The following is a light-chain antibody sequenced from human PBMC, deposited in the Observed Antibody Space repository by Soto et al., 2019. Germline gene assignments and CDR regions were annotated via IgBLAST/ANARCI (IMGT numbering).Light chain of an antibody. CDR2: GAS. CDR1: QSVSSN. J-gene: IGKJ1*01. Sequence: EIVMTHSPATLSVSPGERATLSCRASQSVSSNLAWFQQKPGQAPRLLIYGASTRATGIPVRFSGSGSGTEFTLTISSLQSEDFAVYYCQQYNNWPPWTFGQGTKVDI. V-gene: IGKV3-15*01. CDR3: QQYNNWPPWT.